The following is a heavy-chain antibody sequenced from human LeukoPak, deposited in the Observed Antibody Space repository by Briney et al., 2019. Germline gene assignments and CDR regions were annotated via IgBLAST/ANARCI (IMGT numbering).Heavy chain of an antibody. CDR2: IYTSGST. CDR3: ARRGAVAGRIWFDP. V-gene: IGHV4-4*09. Sequence: PSETLSLTCTVAGGSISSYYWSWIRQPPGKGLEWIGYIYTSGSTNYNPSLKSRVTISVDTSKNQFSLKLSSVTAADTAVYYCARRGAVAGRIWFDPWGQGTLVTVSS. D-gene: IGHD6-19*01. J-gene: IGHJ5*02. CDR1: GGSISSYY.